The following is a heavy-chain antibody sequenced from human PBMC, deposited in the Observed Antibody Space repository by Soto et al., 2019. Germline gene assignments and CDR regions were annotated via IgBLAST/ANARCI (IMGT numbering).Heavy chain of an antibody. CDR1: GGSTSSGGYS. Sequence: SETLSLTCAVSGGSTSSGGYSWSWIRQPPGKGLEWIGYIYHSGSTYYNPSLKSRVTISVDRSKNQFSLKLSSVTAADTAVYYCARVRRWGSWNFDYWGQGTLVTVSS. V-gene: IGHV4-30-2*01. J-gene: IGHJ4*02. D-gene: IGHD7-27*01. CDR3: ARVRRWGSWNFDY. CDR2: IYHSGST.